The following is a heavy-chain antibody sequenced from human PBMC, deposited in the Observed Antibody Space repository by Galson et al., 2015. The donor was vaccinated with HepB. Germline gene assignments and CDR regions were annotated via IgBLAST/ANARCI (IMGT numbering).Heavy chain of an antibody. Sequence: SLRLSCAASGFTFSSYGMHWVRQAPGKGLEWVAVISFDGDNIYYADSVKGRFTISRDNSKNTLYLQMSSLRAEDTAVYYCANDFSSSWSPDAFDIWGQGTMVTVSS. CDR3: ANDFSSSWSPDAFDI. V-gene: IGHV3-30*18. CDR1: GFTFSSYG. CDR2: ISFDGDNI. D-gene: IGHD6-13*01. J-gene: IGHJ3*02.